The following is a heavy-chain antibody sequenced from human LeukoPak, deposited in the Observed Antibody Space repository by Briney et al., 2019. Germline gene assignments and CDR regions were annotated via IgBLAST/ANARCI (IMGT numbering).Heavy chain of an antibody. CDR2: IYYSGST. Sequence: SEALSLTCTVSGGSISSGGYYWSWIRQHPGKGLEWIGYIYYSGSTYYSPSLKSRVTISVDTSKNQFSLKLSSVTAADTAVYYCARDHNNHFDYWGQGTLVTVSS. CDR3: ARDHNNHFDY. CDR1: GGSISSGGYY. D-gene: IGHD1-14*01. V-gene: IGHV4-31*03. J-gene: IGHJ4*02.